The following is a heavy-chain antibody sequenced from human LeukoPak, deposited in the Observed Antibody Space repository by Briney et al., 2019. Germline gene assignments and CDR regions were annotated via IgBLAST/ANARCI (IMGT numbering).Heavy chain of an antibody. V-gene: IGHV3-30*18. J-gene: IGHJ4*02. D-gene: IGHD3-22*01. CDR3: AKDGTSFVSYYYDSSGDYDY. CDR1: GFTFSNYG. Sequence: GGSLRLSCAASGFTFSNYGMHWVRQAPGKGLEWVAVMLYDGSNEYYADSVKGRFTISRDNSKNTLYLQMNSLRAADTAMYYCAKDGTSFVSYYYDSSGDYDYWGQGTLVTVSS. CDR2: MLYDGSNE.